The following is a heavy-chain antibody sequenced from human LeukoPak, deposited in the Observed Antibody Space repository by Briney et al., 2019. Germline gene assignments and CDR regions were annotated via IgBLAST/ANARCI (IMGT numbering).Heavy chain of an antibody. CDR2: ISGRRGST. Sequence: GGSLRLSCPASAFTVSSYAMSWVRQAPGKGLGWVSAISGRRGSTYDADSVKGRFTISRDKSKNTLYLQMNSLRAEDTAVYYCAKDRGSGSFSDWGQGTLVSVSS. V-gene: IGHV3-23*01. CDR3: AKDRGSGSFSD. D-gene: IGHD3-10*01. J-gene: IGHJ4*02. CDR1: AFTVSSYA.